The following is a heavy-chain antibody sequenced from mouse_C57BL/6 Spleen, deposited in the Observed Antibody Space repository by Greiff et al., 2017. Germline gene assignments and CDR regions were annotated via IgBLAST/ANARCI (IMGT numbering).Heavy chain of an antibody. D-gene: IGHD1-2*01. CDR2: IDPSDSET. Sequence: QVQLQQPGAELVRPGSSVKLSCKASGYTFTSYWMYWVKQRPIQGLEWIGNIDPSDSETHYNQKFKDKATLTVDKSSSTAYMQLSSLTSEDSAVYYCARSLRNYAMDYWGQGTSVTVSS. CDR3: ARSLRNYAMDY. V-gene: IGHV1-52*01. CDR1: GYTFTSYW. J-gene: IGHJ4*01.